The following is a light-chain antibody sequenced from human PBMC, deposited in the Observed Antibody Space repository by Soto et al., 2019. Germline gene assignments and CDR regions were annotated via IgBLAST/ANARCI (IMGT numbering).Light chain of an antibody. Sequence: QSALTQPASVSGSPGQSITISCTGTSSDVGNYKYVSWYQQHPGKAPKLMIYEVSNRPSGVSNRFSGSKSGNTAALTISGLHADDETDYYCFSYTSSGTYVFGTGTKLTVL. CDR2: EVS. CDR3: FSYTSSGTYV. CDR1: SSDVGNYKY. J-gene: IGLJ1*01. V-gene: IGLV2-14*01.